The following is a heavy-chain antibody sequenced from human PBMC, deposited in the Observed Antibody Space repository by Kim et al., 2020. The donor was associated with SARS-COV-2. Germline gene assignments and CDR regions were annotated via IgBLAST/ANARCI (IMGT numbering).Heavy chain of an antibody. J-gene: IGHJ3*02. CDR3: VRGYNRAWYNAFDI. CDR1: GFNLSTSW. V-gene: IGHV3-74*01. CDR2: INTDESAI. Sequence: GGSLRLSCAASGFNLSTSWMHWVRQAPGRGLVWLSRINTDESAIHSADSVKGGFAISRDIAKNTLYLQMHSLTAEDTAVYYCVRGYNRAWYNAFDIWGQG. D-gene: IGHD6-19*01.